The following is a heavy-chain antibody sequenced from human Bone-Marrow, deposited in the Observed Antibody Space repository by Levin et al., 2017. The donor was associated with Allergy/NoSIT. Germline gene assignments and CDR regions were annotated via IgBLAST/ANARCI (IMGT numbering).Heavy chain of an antibody. J-gene: IGHJ3*02. D-gene: IGHD2-15*01. CDR1: GGAISNYY. V-gene: IGHV4-59*01. Sequence: SETLSLTCTVSGGAISNYYWSWIRQSPGTGLQWIGYVFYTGSANYNPSLKSRVTISVDSSKNQFSLKLSSLTAADTAVYYCAMGGGRRRVAFEIWGQGTMVTVSS. CDR2: VFYTGSA. CDR3: AMGGGRRRVAFEI.